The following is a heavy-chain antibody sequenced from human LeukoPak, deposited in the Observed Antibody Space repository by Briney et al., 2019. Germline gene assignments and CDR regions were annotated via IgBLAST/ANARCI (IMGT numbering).Heavy chain of an antibody. CDR3: ARQVYDFWSGYYMGGAYYYYYYMDV. J-gene: IGHJ6*03. V-gene: IGHV4-39*01. D-gene: IGHD3-3*01. Sequence: SETLSLTCTVSGGSISSSSYYWGWIRQPPGKGLEWIGSIYYSGSTYYNPSLKSRVTISVDTSKNQFSLKLSSVTAVDTAVFYCARQVYDFWSGYYMGGAYYYYYYMDVWGKGTTVTVSS. CDR2: IYYSGST. CDR1: GGSISSSSYY.